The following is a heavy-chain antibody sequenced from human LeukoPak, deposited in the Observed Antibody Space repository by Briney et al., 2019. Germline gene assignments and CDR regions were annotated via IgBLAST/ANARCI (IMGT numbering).Heavy chain of an antibody. CDR1: GFTFSSYS. CDR2: ISSSSISI. CDR3: ARDQPLTIVVVPAAQGTFDI. Sequence: GXTLRLSCAGSGFTFSSYSMNGVRQAPGKGVEWVSSISSSSISISYASSVTARFPISTHTANNSLYLQMNSLRPEHTAVYYCARDQPLTIVVVPAAQGTFDIWGQGTMVTVSS. D-gene: IGHD2-2*01. J-gene: IGHJ3*02. V-gene: IGHV3-21*01.